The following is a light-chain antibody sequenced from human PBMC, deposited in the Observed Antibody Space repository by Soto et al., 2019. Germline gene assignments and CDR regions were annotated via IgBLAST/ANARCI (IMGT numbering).Light chain of an antibody. CDR1: QSVSSKN. J-gene: IGKJ1*01. CDR3: QQYGNSPWT. V-gene: IGKV3-20*01. CDR2: ATS. Sequence: EIVLTQSPGTLSLSPGERATLSCRASQSVSSKNLAWYQQKPGQAPRLLIFATSTRASGIPDRFSGRGSGTDFTLTLSSLEPEDFGVYSCQQYGNSPWTFGQGTKVEI.